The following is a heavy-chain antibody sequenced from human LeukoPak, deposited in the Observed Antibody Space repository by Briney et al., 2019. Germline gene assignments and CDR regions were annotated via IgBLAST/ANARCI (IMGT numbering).Heavy chain of an antibody. CDR3: ARNENSGWGYFDY. CDR1: GLHFTTYW. Sequence: GGSLRLSCAVSGLHFTTYWMTWVRQAPGKGLEWVGNIKQDGSDTNYVDSVKGRFTISRDNAKRLLFLQMNSLRAEDTAVYYCARNENSGWGYFDYWGQGTLVTVSS. V-gene: IGHV3-7*03. J-gene: IGHJ4*02. CDR2: IKQDGSDT. D-gene: IGHD5-12*01.